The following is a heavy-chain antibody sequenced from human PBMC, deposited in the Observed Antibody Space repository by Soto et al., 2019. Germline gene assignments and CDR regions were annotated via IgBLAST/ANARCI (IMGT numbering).Heavy chain of an antibody. V-gene: IGHV3-15*01. Sequence: EVQLVESGGGLVQPGGSLRLSCAASGFTFSNAWMSWVRQAPGKGLEWVGRIKSKTDGGTTDYAAPVKGRFTISRDDSKNTLYLQMNSLKTEDTAVYYCTTGGYYDSSGYPRAFDIWGQGTMVTVSS. D-gene: IGHD3-22*01. CDR1: GFTFSNAW. J-gene: IGHJ3*02. CDR2: IKSKTDGGTT. CDR3: TTGGYYDSSGYPRAFDI.